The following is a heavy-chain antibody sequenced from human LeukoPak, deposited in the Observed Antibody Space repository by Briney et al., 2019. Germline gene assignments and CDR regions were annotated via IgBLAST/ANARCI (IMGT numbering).Heavy chain of an antibody. CDR3: ARVIVVVPAAIQADAFDI. Sequence: SYIYYADSVKGRFTISRDNAKNSLYLQMNSLRAEDTAVYYCARVIVVVPAAIQADAFDIWGQGTMVTVSS. CDR2: SYI. J-gene: IGHJ3*02. D-gene: IGHD2-2*02. V-gene: IGHV3-21*01.